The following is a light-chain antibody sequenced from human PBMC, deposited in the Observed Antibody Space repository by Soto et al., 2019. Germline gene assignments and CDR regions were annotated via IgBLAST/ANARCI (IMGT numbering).Light chain of an antibody. J-gene: IGKJ4*01. CDR2: DVS. V-gene: IGKV3-11*01. CDR1: QSVRGY. Sequence: EVVLTQSPVTLSLSPGERATISCRASQSVRGYLVWYQQKPGQAPRILIHDVSSRATGIPARFSGSGSGTDFTLTISSLEPEDFAVYYCQQRSSWPPRLTFGGGTRVEI. CDR3: QQRSSWPPRLT.